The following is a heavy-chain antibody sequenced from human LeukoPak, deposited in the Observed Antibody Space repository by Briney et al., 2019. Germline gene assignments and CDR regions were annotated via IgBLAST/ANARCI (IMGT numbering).Heavy chain of an antibody. CDR1: GGSFSGYY. D-gene: IGHD3-9*01. V-gene: IGHV4-34*01. CDR3: ARVFLDYDILTGYRNYYGMDV. J-gene: IGHJ6*02. Sequence: PSETLSLTCAVYGGSFSGYYWSWIRQPPGKGLEWIGEINHSGSTNYNPSLKSRVTISVDTSKNQFSLKLSSVTAADTAVYYCARVFLDYDILTGYRNYYGMDVWGQGTTVTVSS. CDR2: INHSGST.